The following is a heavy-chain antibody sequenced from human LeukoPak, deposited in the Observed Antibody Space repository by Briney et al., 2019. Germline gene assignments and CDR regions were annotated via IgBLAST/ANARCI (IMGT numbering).Heavy chain of an antibody. D-gene: IGHD3-16*02. V-gene: IGHV4-59*01. CDR2: IYYSGST. CDR1: GGSISSYY. CDR3: ARREGPNYDYVWGSYRNNWLDP. Sequence: SETLSLTCTVSGGSISSYYWSWIRQPPGKGLEWIGYIYYSGSTNYNPSLKSRVTISVDTSKNQFSLKLSSVTAADTAVYYCARREGPNYDYVWGSYRNNWLDPWGQGTLVTVSS. J-gene: IGHJ5*02.